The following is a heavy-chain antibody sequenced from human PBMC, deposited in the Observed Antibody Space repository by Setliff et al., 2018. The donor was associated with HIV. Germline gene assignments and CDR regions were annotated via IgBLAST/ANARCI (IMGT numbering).Heavy chain of an antibody. CDR2: IYPRNSGT. CDR3: AKHLSPGSGWYSKARGMDV. J-gene: IGHJ6*02. V-gene: IGHV5-51*01. CDR1: GYTFSNYC. Sequence: HGESLKISCKDSGYTFSNYCIAWVRQTPGKGLGWMGIIYPRNSGTTYSPSFQGQVTISADKSISTAYLQGSSLTASDTAMYYCAKHLSPGSGWYSKARGMDVWGQGTTVTVSS. D-gene: IGHD6-19*01.